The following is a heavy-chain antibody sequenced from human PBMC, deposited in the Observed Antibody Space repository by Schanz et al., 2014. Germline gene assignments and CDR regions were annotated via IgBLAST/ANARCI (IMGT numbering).Heavy chain of an antibody. J-gene: IGHJ3*02. V-gene: IGHV3-23*04. CDR3: AKGRFGELSAFDI. CDR1: GFAFSSYG. D-gene: IGHD3-10*01. CDR2: IGVDGTTT. Sequence: EVQLVESGGGLVQPGGSLRLSCLASGFAFSSYGMNWFRQAPGKGVEWVAVIGVDGTTTYYADSEKGRFTISRDNSKNTLYLQMNSLRAEDTAVYYCAKGRFGELSAFDIWGQGTMVTVSS.